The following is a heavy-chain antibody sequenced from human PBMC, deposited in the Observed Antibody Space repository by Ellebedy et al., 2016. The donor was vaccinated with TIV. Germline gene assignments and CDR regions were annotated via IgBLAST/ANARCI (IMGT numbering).Heavy chain of an antibody. D-gene: IGHD3-3*01. Sequence: GESLKISXAASGFTFSSYGMHWVRQAPGKGLEWVAVISYDGSNKYYADPVKGRFTISRDNSKNTLYLQMNSLRAEDTAVYYCARDAAYYDFWSGPTVWGQGTLVTVSS. CDR2: ISYDGSNK. CDR3: ARDAAYYDFWSGPTV. V-gene: IGHV3-30*03. J-gene: IGHJ4*02. CDR1: GFTFSSYG.